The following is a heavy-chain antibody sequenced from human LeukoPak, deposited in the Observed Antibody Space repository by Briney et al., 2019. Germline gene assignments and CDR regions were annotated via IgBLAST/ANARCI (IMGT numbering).Heavy chain of an antibody. Sequence: VASAKVSCKPSGYTFINYGISWVRQAPGHGLEQLWCISAYNGDTNYAQKRQGRVTMTTDTSTSTAYMELRSLTSNDTAVYYCARGDNWNYAGFDYWGQGTLVTVSS. CDR2: ISAYNGDT. CDR3: ARGDNWNYAGFDY. D-gene: IGHD1-7*01. J-gene: IGHJ4*02. V-gene: IGHV1-18*01. CDR1: GYTFINYG.